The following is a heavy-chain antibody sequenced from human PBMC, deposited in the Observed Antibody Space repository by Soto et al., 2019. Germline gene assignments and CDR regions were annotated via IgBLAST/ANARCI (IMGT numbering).Heavy chain of an antibody. CDR1: GGSISSYY. CDR3: ARTYDGSGPNSGGYGFDS. D-gene: IGHD3-22*01. V-gene: IGHV4-59*01. Sequence: QVQLQESGPGLVKPSETLSLSCSVSGGSISSYYWSWIRQPPGKGLEWIAYIYYSGRTSYNPSLRVPVSISLDPSKNQVSLKLSSVTAADTAVYYCARTYDGSGPNSGGYGFDSWGQGTMVTVSS. J-gene: IGHJ3*02. CDR2: IYYSGRT.